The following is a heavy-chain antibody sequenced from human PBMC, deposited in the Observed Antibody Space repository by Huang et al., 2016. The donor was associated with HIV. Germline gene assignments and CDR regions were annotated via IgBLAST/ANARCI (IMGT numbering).Heavy chain of an antibody. J-gene: IGHJ5*02. CDR2: IIPILGTP. CDR3: ARWEAAADNNWFDP. V-gene: IGHV1-69*01. CDR1: GGTFSSCG. D-gene: IGHD6-13*01. Sequence: QVQLVQSGAEVKKPGSSVKVSCRASGGTFSSCGISWVRQAPGQGLEWMGGIIPILGTPNDAQKFQGRVTITADEATSTAYMELSSLRSEDTAVYYCARWEAAADNNWFDPWGQGTLVTVSS.